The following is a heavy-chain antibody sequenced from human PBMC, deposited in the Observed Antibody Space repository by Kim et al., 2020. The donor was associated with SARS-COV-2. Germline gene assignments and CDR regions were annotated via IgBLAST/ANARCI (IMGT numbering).Heavy chain of an antibody. CDR3: ARGQPLDY. D-gene: IGHD2-2*01. CDR2: ISYSGNS. Sequence: SETLSLTCSVSGGSIRSGGKFWTWIRQHPAKGLEWIGYISYSGNSNYSASLRSRVSISLQTSENQFSLELASVTAADTAVYYCARGQPLDYWGPGILFTV. J-gene: IGHJ4*02. CDR1: GGSIRSGGKF. V-gene: IGHV4-31*03.